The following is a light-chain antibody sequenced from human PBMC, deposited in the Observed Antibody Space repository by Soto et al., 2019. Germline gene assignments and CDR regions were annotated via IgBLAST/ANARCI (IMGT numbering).Light chain of an antibody. J-gene: IGKJ4*01. V-gene: IGKV3-15*01. CDR3: QQYNEWPLT. CDR1: RSVSSN. Sequence: EIVMTQSPATLSVSPGERATLSCRARRSVSSNLAWYQQKPGQAPRLLIYDAPIRATGIPARFSGSGSGTEFTLTISSLQSEDSAVYYCQQYNEWPLTFGGGTKVEIK. CDR2: DAP.